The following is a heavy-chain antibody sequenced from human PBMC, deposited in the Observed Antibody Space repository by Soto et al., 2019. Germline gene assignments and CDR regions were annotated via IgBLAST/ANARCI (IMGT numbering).Heavy chain of an antibody. Sequence: QVQLVESGGGVVQPGRSLRLSCAASGFTFSSYGMHWVRQAPGKGLEWVAVIWYDGSNKYYADSVKGRFTISRDNSKNTLYLQMNSLRAEDTAVYYCARELYWEEQHAFQWEHWGQGTLVTVSS. J-gene: IGHJ1*01. V-gene: IGHV3-33*01. CDR3: ARELYWEEQHAFQWEH. CDR1: GFTFSSYG. CDR2: IWYDGSNK. D-gene: IGHD1-26*01.